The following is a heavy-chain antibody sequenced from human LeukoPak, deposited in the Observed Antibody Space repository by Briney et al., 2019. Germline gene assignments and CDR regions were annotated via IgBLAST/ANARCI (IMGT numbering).Heavy chain of an antibody. J-gene: IGHJ4*02. V-gene: IGHV3-7*01. Sequence: PGGSLRLSCAASGFTFSKCWMSWVRQAPGKGLEWVANIHQDGSDKYYVDSVKGRFTISRDNAKNTLYLQMNSLRAEDTAVYYCASLPAAAGTGDFDYWGQGTLVTVSS. CDR2: IHQDGSDK. CDR1: GFTFSKCW. D-gene: IGHD6-13*01. CDR3: ASLPAAAGTGDFDY.